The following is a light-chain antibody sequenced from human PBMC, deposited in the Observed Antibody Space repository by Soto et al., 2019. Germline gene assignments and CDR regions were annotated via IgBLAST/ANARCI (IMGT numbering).Light chain of an antibody. V-gene: IGLV2-23*02. CDR3: WSSGGRTIFV. CDR1: SSDVGSYNL. Sequence: QSALTQPASVSGSPGQSITISCTGTSSDVGSYNLVSWYQQHPGNAPKLMIYEVSKRPSGVSNRFSGSKSGNTASLTISGLEAEEAADYSCWSSGGRTIFVFGSGTKVTVL. J-gene: IGLJ1*01. CDR2: EVS.